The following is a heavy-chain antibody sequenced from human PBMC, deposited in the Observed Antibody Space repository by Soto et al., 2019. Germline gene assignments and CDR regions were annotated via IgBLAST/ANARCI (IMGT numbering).Heavy chain of an antibody. D-gene: IGHD1-26*01. CDR1: GGSISSGENF. Sequence: SETLSLTCTVSGGSISSGENFWNWIRQSPGKGLEWIGYIHHSGSTYYNPSLKSRLTISVDTSKNQISLKLNSVTAADTAVYYCARDTGTYPYYFDYWGQGTLVTVST. J-gene: IGHJ4*02. V-gene: IGHV4-30-4*01. CDR3: ARDTGTYPYYFDY. CDR2: IHHSGST.